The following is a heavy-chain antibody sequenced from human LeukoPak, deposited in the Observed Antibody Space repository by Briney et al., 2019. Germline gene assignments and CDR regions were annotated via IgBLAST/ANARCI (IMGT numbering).Heavy chain of an antibody. CDR1: GGSISSYY. D-gene: IGHD2-8*01. CDR2: IYYSGST. Sequence: ASETLSLTCTVSGGSISSYYWSWIRRPPGKGLEWIGYIYYSGSTNYNPSLKSRVTISVDTFKNQFSLKLSSVTAADTAVYYCAGTNHGDYYYYYGMDVWGQGTTVTVSS. CDR3: AGTNHGDYYYYYGMDV. V-gene: IGHV4-59*01. J-gene: IGHJ6*02.